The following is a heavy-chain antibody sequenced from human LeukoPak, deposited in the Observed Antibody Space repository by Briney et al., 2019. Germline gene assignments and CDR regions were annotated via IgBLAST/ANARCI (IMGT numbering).Heavy chain of an antibody. V-gene: IGHV3-48*04. CDR2: ITSSSNTI. Sequence: GGSLRLSCAASGFTFSTYSMNWVRQAPGKGLEWVSYITSSSNTIYYADSVKGRFTISRDHAKNSLYLQMNSLRAEDTAVYYCARGAQDTAMFDYWGQGTLVTVSS. D-gene: IGHD5-18*01. CDR3: ARGAQDTAMFDY. CDR1: GFTFSTYS. J-gene: IGHJ4*02.